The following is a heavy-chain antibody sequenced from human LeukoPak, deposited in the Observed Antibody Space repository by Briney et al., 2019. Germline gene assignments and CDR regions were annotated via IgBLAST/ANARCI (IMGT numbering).Heavy chain of an antibody. CDR3: ARESVVAATPALYYYYMDV. Sequence: ASVKVSCKASGYTFTGYYMHWVRQAPGQGLEWMGWINPNSGGTNYAQKFQGRVTMTRDTSISTAYMELSRLRSDDTAVYYCARESVVAATPALYYYYMDVWGKGTTVTISS. V-gene: IGHV1-2*02. D-gene: IGHD2-15*01. CDR2: INPNSGGT. J-gene: IGHJ6*03. CDR1: GYTFTGYY.